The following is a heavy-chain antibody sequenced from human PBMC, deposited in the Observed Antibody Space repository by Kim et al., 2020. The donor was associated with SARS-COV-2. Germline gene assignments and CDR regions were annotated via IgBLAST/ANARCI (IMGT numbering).Heavy chain of an antibody. Sequence: SETLSLTCAVYGGSFSGYYWSWIRQPPGKGLEWIGEINHSGSTNYNPSLKSRVTISVDTSKNQFSLKLSSVTAADTAVYYCATLSPISSGWYYYYYYGMDVWGQGTTVTVSS. CDR3: ATLSPISSGWYYYYYYGMDV. CDR1: GGSFSGYY. J-gene: IGHJ6*02. D-gene: IGHD6-19*01. CDR2: INHSGST. V-gene: IGHV4-34*01.